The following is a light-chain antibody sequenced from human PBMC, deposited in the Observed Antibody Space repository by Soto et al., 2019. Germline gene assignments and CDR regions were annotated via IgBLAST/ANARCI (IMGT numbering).Light chain of an antibody. CDR2: DAS. CDR1: QSASTW. CDR3: QQCADFFS. J-gene: IGKJ4*01. Sequence: DIQLTQSPSSLSASLGDRLTITCRASQSASTWLAWYQQKAGKPPKLLIYDASNLQGGVPSRFSGRGSGTIFTLTISSLQPDDFATYYCQQCADFFSFGGGTKVE. V-gene: IGKV1-5*01.